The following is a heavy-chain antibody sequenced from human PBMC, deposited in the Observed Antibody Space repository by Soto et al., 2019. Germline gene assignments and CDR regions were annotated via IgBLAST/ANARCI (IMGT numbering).Heavy chain of an antibody. CDR1: GGSISNYY. Sequence: LSLTCTVSGGSISNYYWTWIRQPPGKGLEWIGYIYYSGSTNYNPSLKSRVTISVDTSKKQFSLKLSSVTAADTAIYYCARMTNYYDSGSYHPEYFKHWGQGTLVTVSS. CDR2: IYYSGST. J-gene: IGHJ1*01. CDR3: ARMTNYYDSGSYHPEYFKH. V-gene: IGHV4-59*01. D-gene: IGHD3-22*01.